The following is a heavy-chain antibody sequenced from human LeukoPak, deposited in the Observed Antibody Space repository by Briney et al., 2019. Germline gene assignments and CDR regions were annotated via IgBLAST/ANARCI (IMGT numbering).Heavy chain of an antibody. D-gene: IGHD3-16*02. CDR3: ARVTDMITFGGVIVISGVFDY. Sequence: PGGSLRLSCAASGFTFSDYYMSWIRQAPGKGLEWVSYISSSGSTIYYADSVKGRFTISRDNAKNSLYPQMNSLRAEDTAVYYCARVTDMITFGGVIVISGVFDYWGQGTLVTVSS. J-gene: IGHJ4*02. V-gene: IGHV3-11*04. CDR1: GFTFSDYY. CDR2: ISSSGSTI.